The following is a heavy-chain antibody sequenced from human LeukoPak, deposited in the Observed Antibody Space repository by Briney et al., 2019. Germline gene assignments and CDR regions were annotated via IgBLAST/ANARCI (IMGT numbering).Heavy chain of an antibody. D-gene: IGHD6-13*01. J-gene: IGHJ4*02. V-gene: IGHV3-64*01. CDR2: ISSNGGST. Sequence: GGSLRLSCAASGFTLSSYAMHWVRQAPGKRLEYVSAISSNGGSTYYANSVKGRFTISRDNSKNTLYLQMGSLRAEDMAVYYCARDMGSSWTHYFDYWGQGTLVTVSS. CDR1: GFTLSSYA. CDR3: ARDMGSSWTHYFDY.